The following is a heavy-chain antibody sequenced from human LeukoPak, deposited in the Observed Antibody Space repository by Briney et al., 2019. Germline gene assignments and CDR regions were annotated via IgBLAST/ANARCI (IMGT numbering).Heavy chain of an antibody. CDR2: INPNTADT. V-gene: IGHV1-2*02. CDR1: GYTFTGYY. CDR3: ARSRRVGNGEYPDY. J-gene: IGHJ4*02. Sequence: ASVKVSCKASGYTFTGYYMHWVRQTPGQGLGWMGWINPNTADTNYGRKFQGRVAMTRDTSINTAYMELRSLRSDDTAVYYCARSRRVGNGEYPDYWGQGTLVTVSS. D-gene: IGHD3-10*01.